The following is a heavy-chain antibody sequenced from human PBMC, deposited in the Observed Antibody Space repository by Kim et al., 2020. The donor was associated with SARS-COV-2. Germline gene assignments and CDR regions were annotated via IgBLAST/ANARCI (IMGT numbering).Heavy chain of an antibody. CDR2: SRNKAFSYTT. CDR3: ARMYDYDSKAAFDI. Sequence: GGSLRLSCTASGFTFSDYYIDWVRQVPGKGLEWIGRSRNKAFSYTTEYAASVKGRFTISRDDSKKSLFLQINSLKTEDTAVYYFARMYDYDSKAAFDIWG. J-gene: IGHJ3*02. V-gene: IGHV3-72*01. D-gene: IGHD3-22*01. CDR1: GFTFSDYY.